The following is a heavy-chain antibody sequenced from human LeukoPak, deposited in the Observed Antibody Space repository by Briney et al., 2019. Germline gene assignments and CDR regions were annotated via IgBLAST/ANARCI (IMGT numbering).Heavy chain of an antibody. CDR3: ARDGPITIFGENWFDP. Sequence: PSQTLSLTCTVSGGSISSGDYYWSWIRQPPGKGLEWIGYIYYSGSTYCNPSLKSRVTISVDTSKNQFSLKLSSVTAADTAVYYCARDGPITIFGENWFDPWGQGTLVTVSS. J-gene: IGHJ5*02. CDR1: GGSISSGDYY. V-gene: IGHV4-30-4*01. D-gene: IGHD3-3*01. CDR2: IYYSGST.